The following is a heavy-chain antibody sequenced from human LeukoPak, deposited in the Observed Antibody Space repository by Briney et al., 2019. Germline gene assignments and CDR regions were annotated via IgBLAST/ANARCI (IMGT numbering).Heavy chain of an antibody. CDR1: GGSISSSSYY. V-gene: IGHV4-39*01. Sequence: SETLSLTCTVSGGSISSSSYYWGWIRQPPGKGLEWIGSIYYSGSTYYNPSLKSRATISVDTSKNQFSLKLSSVTAADTAVYYCARLRLKGPNWFDPWGQGTLVTVSS. CDR3: ARLRLKGPNWFDP. CDR2: IYYSGST. J-gene: IGHJ5*02.